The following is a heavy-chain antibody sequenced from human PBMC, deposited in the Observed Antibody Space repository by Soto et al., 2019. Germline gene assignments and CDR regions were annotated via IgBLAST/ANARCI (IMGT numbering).Heavy chain of an antibody. D-gene: IGHD2-8*01. Sequence: PGGSLRLSCAVSGFTLTGYWMSWFRQAPGKGLEWVANIKQDGSERYYVGSVKGRFSISRDNSKNTLYLQMNSLRAEDTAVYYCAKAYCTNGICPPNAFDIWGQGTMVTVSS. CDR1: GFTLTGYW. J-gene: IGHJ3*02. CDR3: AKAYCTNGICPPNAFDI. CDR2: IKQDGSER. V-gene: IGHV3-7*03.